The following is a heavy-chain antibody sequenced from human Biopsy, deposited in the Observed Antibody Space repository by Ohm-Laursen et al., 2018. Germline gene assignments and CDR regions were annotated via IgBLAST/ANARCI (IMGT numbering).Heavy chain of an antibody. J-gene: IGHJ2*01. Sequence: PGTLSLTCTVTGGSISRSSYYWDWIRQPPGKGLEWIGSIYYSGSTYYNPSLKSRVTISADRSKNQFSLRLRSVTPADTAIYYCARDRGYYSDRTVPGYFDLWGRGTLVTVSS. V-gene: IGHV4-39*07. CDR2: IYYSGST. CDR1: GGSISRSSYY. D-gene: IGHD3-22*01. CDR3: ARDRGYYSDRTVPGYFDL.